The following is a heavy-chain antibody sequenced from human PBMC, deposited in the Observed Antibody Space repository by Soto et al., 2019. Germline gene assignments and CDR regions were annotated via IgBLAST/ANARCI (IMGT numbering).Heavy chain of an antibody. Sequence: ASVKVSCKASGYTFTRYTMNWLRQAPGQRLEWMGWINPDNGNTKSSQKFQDRVIITRDTSASTAYMDLSSLRSEDTAVYYCARGIATGQLDPWGQGTLVTVSS. CDR2: INPDNGNT. D-gene: IGHD2-15*01. CDR3: ARGIATGQLDP. CDR1: GYTFTRYT. J-gene: IGHJ5*02. V-gene: IGHV1-3*01.